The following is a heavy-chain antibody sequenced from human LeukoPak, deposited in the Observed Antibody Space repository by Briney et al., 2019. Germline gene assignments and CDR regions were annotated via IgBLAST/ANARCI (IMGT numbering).Heavy chain of an antibody. CDR3: ARLSGYSSGHYYSDY. V-gene: IGHV4-61*08. D-gene: IGHD3-22*01. CDR2: IYYRGST. J-gene: IGHJ4*02. Sequence: SETLSLTCAVSGGSISSGGYSWSWIRQPPGKGLEWIGYIYYRGSTNYNPSLKSRVTISVDTSKNQFSLKLSSVTAADTAVYYCARLSGYSSGHYYSDYWGQGTLVTVSS. CDR1: GGSISSGGYS.